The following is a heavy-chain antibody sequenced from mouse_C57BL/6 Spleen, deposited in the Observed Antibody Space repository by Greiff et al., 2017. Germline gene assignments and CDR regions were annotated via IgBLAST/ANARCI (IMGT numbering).Heavy chain of an antibody. CDR2: IYPGNGDT. J-gene: IGHJ2*01. CDR3: ANFDY. CDR1: GYTFTSYN. Sequence: QVQLQQSGAELVRPGASVKMSCKASGYTFTSYNMPWVKQTPRQGLEWIGAIYPGNGDTSYNQKFKGKATLTVDKSSSTAYMQLSSLTSEDSAVYFCANFDYRGQGTTLTVSS. V-gene: IGHV1-12*01.